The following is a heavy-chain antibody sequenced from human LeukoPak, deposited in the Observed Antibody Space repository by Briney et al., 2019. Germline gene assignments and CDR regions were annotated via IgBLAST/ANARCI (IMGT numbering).Heavy chain of an antibody. CDR2: IRNLGQGATT. D-gene: IGHD3-16*01. CDR3: TTPLRSVGGAAVDY. V-gene: IGHV3-49*03. CDR1: GFTFGEST. Sequence: QPGGSLRLSCTTSGFTFGESTMSWFRQPPGKGLEWVGFIRNLGQGATTQYAASVRGRFSISRDDSKRSAYLQMDSLKTDDTAVYYCTTPLRSVGGAAVDYWGQGTLVTVSS. J-gene: IGHJ4*02.